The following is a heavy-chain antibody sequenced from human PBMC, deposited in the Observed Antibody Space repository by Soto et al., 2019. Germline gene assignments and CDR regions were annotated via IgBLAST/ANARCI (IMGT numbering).Heavy chain of an antibody. CDR2: IYYSGST. J-gene: IGHJ4*02. D-gene: IGHD6-19*01. CDR1: GGSISSGGYY. V-gene: IGHV4-31*02. CDR3: ARAPPTSSGWSFDY. Sequence: SETLSLTYTVSGGSISSGGYYWSWIRQHPGKGLEWIGYIYYSGSTYYNPSLKSRVTISVDTSKNQFSLKLSSVTAADTAVYYCARAPPTSSGWSFDYWGQGTLVTVSS.